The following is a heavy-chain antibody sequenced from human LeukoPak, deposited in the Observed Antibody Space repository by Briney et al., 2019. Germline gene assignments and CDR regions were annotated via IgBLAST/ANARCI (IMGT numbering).Heavy chain of an antibody. CDR1: GFDFSANW. D-gene: IGHD5-24*01. CDR2: INLSGSAQ. Sequence: GGSLRLSCSASGFDFSANWMNWVRQAPGKGPEWVANINLSGSAQLYVDSVEGRRTISRDNAKSSLYLQMNGLRVEDTAVYYCAAWGLHNYWGQGTLVTVSS. CDR3: AAWGLHNY. J-gene: IGHJ4*02. V-gene: IGHV3-7*01.